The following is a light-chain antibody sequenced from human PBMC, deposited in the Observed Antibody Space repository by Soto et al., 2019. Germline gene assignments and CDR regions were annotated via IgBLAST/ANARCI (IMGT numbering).Light chain of an antibody. CDR3: QSYDSTLDARYV. V-gene: IGLV1-40*01. CDR1: GSNIGAGYD. CDR2: GDS. J-gene: IGLJ1*01. Sequence: QSVLTQPPSVSGAPGQRVTISCTGSGSNIGAGYDVHWYQHRPGTAPKLLVFGDSHRPSGVPDRFSGSKSGISASLAITGLQAEDEGDYYCQSYDSTLDARYVFGTGTKLTVL.